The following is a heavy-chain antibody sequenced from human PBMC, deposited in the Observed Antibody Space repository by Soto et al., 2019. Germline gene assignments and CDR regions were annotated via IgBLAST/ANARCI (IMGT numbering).Heavy chain of an antibody. Sequence: QVQLVQSGAEVKTPGSSVKVSCKASGGIFTRYDIRWVRQAPGQGLEWMGAIIPIFGTANYAQKFQGRVTITADATTSTAYMELSSLRSEDTAMYYCAINEGRDVSTFVYWGQGTLVTVSS. CDR2: IIPIFGTA. V-gene: IGHV1-69*01. J-gene: IGHJ4*02. D-gene: IGHD3-10*02. CDR3: AINEGRDVSTFVY. CDR1: GGIFTRYD.